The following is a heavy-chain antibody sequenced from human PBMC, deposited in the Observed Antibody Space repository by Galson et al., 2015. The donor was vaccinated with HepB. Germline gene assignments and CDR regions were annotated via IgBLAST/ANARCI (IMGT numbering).Heavy chain of an antibody. CDR3: ARTAATGRGLDH. CDR1: GFTFDDYT. J-gene: IGHJ4*02. CDR2: INPDGSEK. D-gene: IGHD6-25*01. Sequence: SLRLSCAASGFTFDDYTMLWVRQVPGKGLECVAHINPDGSEKRYVDAVKGRFSVSKDNAMNSVHLQMSSLRVEDTAVYFCARTAATGRGLDHWAQGSLVIVSS. V-gene: IGHV3-7*03.